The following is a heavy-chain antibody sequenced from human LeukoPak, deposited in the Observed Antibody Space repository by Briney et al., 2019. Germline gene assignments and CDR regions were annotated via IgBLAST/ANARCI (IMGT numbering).Heavy chain of an antibody. CDR1: GFTFSSYS. CDR2: ISSSSSTI. V-gene: IGHV3-48*01. Sequence: GGSLRLSCAASGFTFSSYSMNLVRQAPGKGLEWVSYISSSSSTIYYADSVKGRFTISRDNAKNSLYLQMNSLRAEDTAVYYCATFRARAFDIWGQGTMVTVSS. J-gene: IGHJ3*02. CDR3: ATFRARAFDI.